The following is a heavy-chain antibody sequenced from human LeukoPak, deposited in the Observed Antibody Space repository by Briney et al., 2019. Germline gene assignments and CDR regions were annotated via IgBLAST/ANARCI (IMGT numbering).Heavy chain of an antibody. D-gene: IGHD3-10*01. CDR3: AKDFGELASYYMDV. CDR1: GFTFSRHW. Sequence: PGGSLRLSCAASGFTFSRHWMHWVRQAPGKGLVWVSRINSDGSSTSYADSVRGRFTISRDNAKNTLYLQMNSLRAGDTAVYYCAKDFGELASYYMDVWGKGTTVTVSS. V-gene: IGHV3-74*01. J-gene: IGHJ6*03. CDR2: INSDGSST.